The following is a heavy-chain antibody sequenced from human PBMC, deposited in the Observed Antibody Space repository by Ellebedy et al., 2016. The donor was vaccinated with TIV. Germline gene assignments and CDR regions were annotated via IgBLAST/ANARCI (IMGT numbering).Heavy chain of an antibody. J-gene: IGHJ4*02. Sequence: GGSLRLXCTASGLTFDIYRMSWVRQAPGKGLEWVANIEPDGSEKSYAKFVEGRFAISRDNVKSSVFLQMRSLRLEDTAVYYCAVLAAAVRFDFWGQGSPVTVSS. CDR3: AVLAAAVRFDF. CDR2: IEPDGSEK. CDR1: GLTFDIYR. D-gene: IGHD6-25*01. V-gene: IGHV3-7*01.